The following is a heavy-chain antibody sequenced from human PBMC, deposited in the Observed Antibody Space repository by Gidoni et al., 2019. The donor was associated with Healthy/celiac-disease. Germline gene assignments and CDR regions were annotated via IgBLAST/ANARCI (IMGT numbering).Heavy chain of an antibody. J-gene: IGHJ5*02. V-gene: IGHV3-21*01. CDR2: ISSSSSYI. CDR1: GFTFSRYS. D-gene: IGHD1-26*01. Sequence: ELQLVESGGGLVKPGGALRLSCAASGFTFSRYSMNWVREAPGKGLEWVSSISSSSSYIYYADSVKGRFTISRDNAKNSLYLQMNSLRAEETAVYYCARGQSGSYLAWGQGTLVTVSS. CDR3: ARGQSGSYLA.